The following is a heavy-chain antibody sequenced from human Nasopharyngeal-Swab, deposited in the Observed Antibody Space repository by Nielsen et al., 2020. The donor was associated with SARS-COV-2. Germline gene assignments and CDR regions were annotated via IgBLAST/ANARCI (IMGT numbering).Heavy chain of an antibody. D-gene: IGHD3-22*01. CDR3: ARHQGYYATGFDY. Sequence: SDTLSLTCTVSGGSVSSGSYYWGWIRQPPGKGLEWIGSIYYSGSTYYNPSLKSRVTISVDTSKNQFSLKLSSVTAADTAVYYCARHQGYYATGFDYWGQGTLVTVSS. J-gene: IGHJ4*02. CDR2: IYYSGST. CDR1: GGSVSSGSYY. V-gene: IGHV4-39*01.